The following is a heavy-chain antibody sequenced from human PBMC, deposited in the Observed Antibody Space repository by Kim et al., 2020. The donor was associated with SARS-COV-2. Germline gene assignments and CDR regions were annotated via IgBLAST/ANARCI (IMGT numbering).Heavy chain of an antibody. D-gene: IGHD7-27*01. J-gene: IGHJ4*02. Sequence: STYYADSGKGRFTISRDNSKNTLYLQMNSLRAEDTAVYYCAAETLGYFDYWGQGTLVTVSS. CDR2: ST. V-gene: IGHV3-23*01. CDR3: AAETLGYFDY.